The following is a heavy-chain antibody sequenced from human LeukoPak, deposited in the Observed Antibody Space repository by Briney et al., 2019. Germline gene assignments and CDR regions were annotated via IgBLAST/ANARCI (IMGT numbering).Heavy chain of an antibody. D-gene: IGHD5-24*01. J-gene: IGHJ4*02. Sequence: PGGSLRLSCAASGFTFSSYSMNWVRQAPGKGLEWVSYISSSSSTIYYADSVKGRFTISRDNAKNSLYLQMNSLRAEDTAVYYCAKDRKEMAINSGGFDYWGQGTLVTVSS. CDR2: ISSSSSTI. V-gene: IGHV3-48*01. CDR3: AKDRKEMAINSGGFDY. CDR1: GFTFSSYS.